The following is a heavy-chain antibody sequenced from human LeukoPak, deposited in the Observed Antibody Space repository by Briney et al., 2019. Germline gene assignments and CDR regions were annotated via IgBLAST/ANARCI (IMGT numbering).Heavy chain of an antibody. J-gene: IGHJ6*02. V-gene: IGHV1-69*04. Sequence: SVKVSCKASGGTFSSYAISWVRQAPGQGLEWMGRIIPIFGIANYAQKFQGRVTITADKSTGTAYMELSSLRSEDTAVYYCARVPSARGYSYGWGPDYYGMDVWGQGTTVTVSS. CDR2: IIPIFGIA. CDR1: GGTFSSYA. D-gene: IGHD5-18*01. CDR3: ARVPSARGYSYGWGPDYYGMDV.